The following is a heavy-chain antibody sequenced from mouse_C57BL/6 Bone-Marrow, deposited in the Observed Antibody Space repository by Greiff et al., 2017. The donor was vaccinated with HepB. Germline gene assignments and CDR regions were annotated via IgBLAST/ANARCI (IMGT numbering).Heavy chain of an antibody. CDR2: ILPGSGST. CDR3: ARPIYYYGSSYDWYFDV. J-gene: IGHJ1*03. CDR1: GYTFTGYW. D-gene: IGHD1-1*01. V-gene: IGHV1-9*01. Sequence: QVQLQQSGAELMKPGASVKLSCKATGYTFTGYWIEWVKQRPGHGLEWIGEILPGSGSTNYNEKFKGKATFTADTSSNTAYMQLSSLTTEDSAIYYCARPIYYYGSSYDWYFDVWGTGTTVTVSS.